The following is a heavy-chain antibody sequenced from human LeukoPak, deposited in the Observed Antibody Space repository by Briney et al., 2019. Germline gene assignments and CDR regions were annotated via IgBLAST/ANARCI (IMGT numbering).Heavy chain of an antibody. V-gene: IGHV3-23*01. CDR1: GFTFSSYA. Sequence: GGSLRLSCAASGFTFSSYAMSWVRQAPGKGLEWVSSISDNGVTRYYADSVKGRFTISRDNSDNTVYLQMNSLRAEDTAIYYCAKAPAPYYYYYGMDVWGQGTAVTVSS. J-gene: IGHJ6*02. CDR3: AKAPAPYYYYYGMDV. CDR2: ISDNGVTR.